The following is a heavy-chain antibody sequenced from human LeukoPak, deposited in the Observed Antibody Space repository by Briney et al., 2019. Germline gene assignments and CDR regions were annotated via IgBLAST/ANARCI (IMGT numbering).Heavy chain of an antibody. CDR2: IKQDRSEK. J-gene: IGHJ4*02. CDR1: GFTFSSYS. Sequence: GGSLRLSCAASGFTFSSYSMNWVRQAPGKGLEWVANIKQDRSEKYYVDSVKGRFTISRDNAKNSLYLQMNSLRAEDTAVYYCARDHRGITMVRGARIKLYYFDYWGQGTLVTVSS. D-gene: IGHD3-10*01. V-gene: IGHV3-7*03. CDR3: ARDHRGITMVRGARIKLYYFDY.